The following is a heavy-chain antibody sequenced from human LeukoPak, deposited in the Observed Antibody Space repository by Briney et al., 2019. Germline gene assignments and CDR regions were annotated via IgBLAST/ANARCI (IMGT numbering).Heavy chain of an antibody. CDR1: GFTFSSYS. Sequence: GGSLRLSCAASGFTFSSYSMTWVRQAPGKGLEWVSSFTSGSRSIYYADSVKGRFTISRDNAKKSLYLQMNSLRAEDTAVYYCARGQYCSGANCYIPYHFYFYMDVWGKGTTVTVSS. J-gene: IGHJ6*03. D-gene: IGHD2-2*02. V-gene: IGHV3-21*01. CDR2: FTSGSRSI. CDR3: ARGQYCSGANCYIPYHFYFYMDV.